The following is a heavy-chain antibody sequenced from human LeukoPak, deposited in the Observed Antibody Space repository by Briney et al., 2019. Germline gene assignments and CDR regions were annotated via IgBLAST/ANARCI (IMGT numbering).Heavy chain of an antibody. CDR1: GGTFSSYA. CDR3: ARSYGGNSIPFYYYYYMDV. D-gene: IGHD4-23*01. J-gene: IGHJ6*03. CDR2: IIPIFGTA. V-gene: IGHV1-69*05. Sequence: AASVKVSCKASGGTFSSYAISWVRQAPGQGLEWMGRIIPIFGTASYAQKFQGRVTITTDESTSTAYMELSSLRSEDTAVYYCARSYGGNSIPFYYYYYMDVWGKGTTVTVSS.